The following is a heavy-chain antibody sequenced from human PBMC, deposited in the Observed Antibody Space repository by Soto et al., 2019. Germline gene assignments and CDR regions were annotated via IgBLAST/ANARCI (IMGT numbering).Heavy chain of an antibody. Sequence: PSETLSLTCTVSGCSISSGDYYWSWIRQPPGKGLEWIGYIYYSGSTYYNPSLKSRVTISVDTSKNQFSLKLSSVTAADTAVYYCARARTMVRGVIITGVNAFNIWGQGTMFTVSS. CDR3: ARARTMVRGVIITGVNAFNI. D-gene: IGHD3-10*01. CDR2: IYYSGST. J-gene: IGHJ3*02. V-gene: IGHV4-30-4*01. CDR1: GCSISSGDYY.